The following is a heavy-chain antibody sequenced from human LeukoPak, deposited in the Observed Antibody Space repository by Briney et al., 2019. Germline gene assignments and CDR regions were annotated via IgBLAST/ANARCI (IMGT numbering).Heavy chain of an antibody. CDR3: ARGLSGSYDY. D-gene: IGHD1-26*01. V-gene: IGHV3-30-3*01. CDR2: ISYDGSNK. CDR1: GFTFSSYA. J-gene: IGHJ4*02. Sequence: PEGSLRLSCAASGFTFSSYAMHWVRQAPGKGLEWVAVISYDGSNKYYADSVKGRFTISRDNSKNTLYLQMNSLRAEDTAVYYCARGLSGSYDYWGQGTLVTVSS.